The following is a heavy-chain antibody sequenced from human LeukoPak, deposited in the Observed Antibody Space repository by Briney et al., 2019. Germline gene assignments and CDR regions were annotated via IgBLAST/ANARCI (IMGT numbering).Heavy chain of an antibody. D-gene: IGHD6-13*01. CDR1: GFTFASYA. J-gene: IGHJ4*02. CDR3: ARLPGRFDSSSWSGCY. Sequence: GGSLRLSCAASGFTFASYAIIWVRQAPGKGLEWVSAISGSAVDTYYADSVKGRFTISRDNSKNTLYLQMNNLRAEDTAVYYCARLPGRFDSSSWSGCYWGQGALVTVSS. CDR2: ISGSAVDT. V-gene: IGHV3-23*01.